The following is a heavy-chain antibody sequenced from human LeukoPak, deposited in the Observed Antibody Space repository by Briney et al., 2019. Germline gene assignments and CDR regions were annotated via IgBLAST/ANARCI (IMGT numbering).Heavy chain of an antibody. J-gene: IGHJ3*02. Sequence: ASVKVSCKASGYTFTTSDINWVRQAPGQGLQWMGWMNPNSGNAVYAQKFRGRVTMTRSTSTNTAYMELSSLRSEDTAVYYCARGSSRSFDIWGLGTMVTVSS. CDR3: ARGSSRSFDI. V-gene: IGHV1-8*01. D-gene: IGHD3-10*01. CDR2: MNPNSGNA. CDR1: GYTFTTSD.